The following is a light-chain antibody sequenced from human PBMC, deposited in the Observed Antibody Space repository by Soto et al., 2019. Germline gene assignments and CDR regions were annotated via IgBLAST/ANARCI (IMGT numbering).Light chain of an antibody. CDR3: IQDFISPLT. CDR2: ATS. CDR1: QGIRGD. V-gene: IGKV1-6*01. J-gene: IGKJ1*01. Sequence: AIQMTQSPSSLSASLGDRVTITCRAGQGIRGDLGWYQQKPGKAPKLLISATSTLQSGVPSRFSGRGSGTNFTLTISSPQPEDFATYYCIQDFISPLTVGQGTKVDIK.